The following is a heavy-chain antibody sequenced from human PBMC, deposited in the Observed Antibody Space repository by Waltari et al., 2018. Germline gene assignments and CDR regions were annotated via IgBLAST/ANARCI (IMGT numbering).Heavy chain of an antibody. J-gene: IGHJ4*02. CDR3: ARALRFGDEFDY. Sequence: QVQLVQSGAEVKQPGASVKVSCKASGYTFPSYDTNWVRQATGQGLEWMGWMNPNSGNTGDAQKFQGRVTITRNTSISTAYMELSSLRSEDTAVYYCARALRFGDEFDYWGQGTLVTVSS. CDR2: MNPNSGNT. D-gene: IGHD3-10*01. V-gene: IGHV1-8*03. CDR1: GYTFPSYD.